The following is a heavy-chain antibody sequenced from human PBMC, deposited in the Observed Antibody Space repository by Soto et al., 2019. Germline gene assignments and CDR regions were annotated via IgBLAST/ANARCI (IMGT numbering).Heavy chain of an antibody. Sequence: GASVKVSCKASGYTFTSYAMHWLRQAPGQRLEWMGWINAGNGNTKYSQKFQGRVTITRDTSASTAYMELSSLRSEDTAVYYCARDVGGYCSSTSCYPQNYYYYYMDVWGKGTTVTVSS. CDR1: GYTFTSYA. CDR2: INAGNGNT. V-gene: IGHV1-3*01. J-gene: IGHJ6*03. CDR3: ARDVGGYCSSTSCYPQNYYYYYMDV. D-gene: IGHD2-2*01.